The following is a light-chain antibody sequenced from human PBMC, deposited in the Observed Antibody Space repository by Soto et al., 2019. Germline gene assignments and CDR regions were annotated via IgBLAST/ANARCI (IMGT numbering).Light chain of an antibody. CDR3: NSHTSGDFRV. Sequence: QSALTQPPSASGSPGQSVTISCTGTSSDVGGYKYVSWYQHHPGKAPKLIISEVSNRPSGVSNRFSGSKSGYTASLTISGLQAEDEADYYCNSHTSGDFRVFGTGTKLTVL. CDR2: EVS. V-gene: IGLV2-14*01. J-gene: IGLJ1*01. CDR1: SSDVGGYKY.